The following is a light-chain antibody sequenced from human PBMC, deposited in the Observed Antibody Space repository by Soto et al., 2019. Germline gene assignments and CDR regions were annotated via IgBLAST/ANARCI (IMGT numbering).Light chain of an antibody. V-gene: IGKV3-20*01. Sequence: EIVLTQSPGTLSLSPGERATLSCRASQSFNSIYLAWYQQKPGQDPRLLIYGAYNRATGIPDRLSGSGSGTDFTLTISRLEPEDFAVYYCQQYGSSGTFGQGTKVDIK. CDR3: QQYGSSGT. CDR2: GAY. J-gene: IGKJ1*01. CDR1: QSFNSIY.